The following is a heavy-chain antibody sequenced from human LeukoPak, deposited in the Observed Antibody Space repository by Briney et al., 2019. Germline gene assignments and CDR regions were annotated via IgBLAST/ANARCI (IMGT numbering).Heavy chain of an antibody. J-gene: IGHJ5*02. CDR1: GWSFSGYY. CDR2: INHSGST. CDR3: ARSTFTYDILTGYYIRWFDP. Sequence: PSETLSLTCAVYGWSFSGYYWSWIRQPPGKGLEWIGEINHSGSTNYNPSLKSRVTISVDTSKNQFSLKLSSVTAADTAVNYCARSTFTYDILTGYYIRWFDPWGQGTLVTVSS. D-gene: IGHD3-9*01. V-gene: IGHV4-34*01.